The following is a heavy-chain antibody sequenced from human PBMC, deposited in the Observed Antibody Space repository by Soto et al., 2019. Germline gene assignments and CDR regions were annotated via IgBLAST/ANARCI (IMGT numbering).Heavy chain of an antibody. J-gene: IGHJ6*03. D-gene: IGHD3-9*01. CDR3: ARQDYDILTGYYRPDYYYYYMDV. Sequence: SETLSLTCTVSGGSISSYYWSWIRQPPGKGLEWIGYIYYSGSTNYNPSLKSRVTISVDTSKNQFSLKLSSVTAADTAVYYCARQDYDILTGYYRPDYYYYYMDVWGKGTTVTVSS. V-gene: IGHV4-59*08. CDR1: GGSISSYY. CDR2: IYYSGST.